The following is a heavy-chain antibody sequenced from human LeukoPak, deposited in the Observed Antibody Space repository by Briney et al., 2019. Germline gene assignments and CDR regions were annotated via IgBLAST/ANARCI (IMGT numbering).Heavy chain of an antibody. CDR1: GYTFTNYA. Sequence: ASVKVSCKASGYTFTNYAMNWVRQAPGQGLEWMGWINTDTGTPTYAQGFTGRFVFSLDTSVSTAYLQISSLKAEDTAMYYCAREVGSSSWYYFDYWGQGTLVTVSS. V-gene: IGHV7-4-1*02. D-gene: IGHD6-13*01. J-gene: IGHJ4*02. CDR2: INTDTGTP. CDR3: AREVGSSSWYYFDY.